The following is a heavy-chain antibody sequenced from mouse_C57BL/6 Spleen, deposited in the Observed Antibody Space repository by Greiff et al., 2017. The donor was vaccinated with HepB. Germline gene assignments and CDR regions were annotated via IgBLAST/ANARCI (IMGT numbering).Heavy chain of an antibody. J-gene: IGHJ1*03. V-gene: IGHV1-63*01. CDR2: IYPGGGYT. CDR3: ARSLYDYDGDWYFDV. Sequence: VKLQESGAELVRPGTSVKMSCKASGYTFTNYWIGWAKQRPGHGLEWIGDIYPGGGYTNYNEKFKGKATLTADKSSSTAYMQFSSLTSEDSAIYYCARSLYDYDGDWYFDVWGTGTTVTVSS. CDR1: GYTFTNYW. D-gene: IGHD2-4*01.